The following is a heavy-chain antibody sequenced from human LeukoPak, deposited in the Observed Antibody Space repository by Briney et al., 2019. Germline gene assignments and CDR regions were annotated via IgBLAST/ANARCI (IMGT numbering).Heavy chain of an antibody. Sequence: GGSLRLSCAASGFTFSSYAMSWVRQAPGKGLEVVSAISGSGGSTYYADSVKGRFTISRDNSKNTLYLQMNSLRAEDTAVYYCANYGSGSYYSFDYWGQGTLVTVSS. V-gene: IGHV3-23*01. CDR1: GFTFSSYA. J-gene: IGHJ4*02. CDR3: ANYGSGSYYSFDY. D-gene: IGHD3-10*01. CDR2: ISGSGGST.